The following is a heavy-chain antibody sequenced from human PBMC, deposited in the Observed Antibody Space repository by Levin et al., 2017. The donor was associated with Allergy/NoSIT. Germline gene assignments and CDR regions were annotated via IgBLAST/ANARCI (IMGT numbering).Heavy chain of an antibody. V-gene: IGHV1-2*02. CDR2: INPNSGGT. Sequence: ASVKVSCKASGYTFTGYYMHWVRQAPGQGLEWMGWINPNSGGTNYAQKFQGRVTMTRDTSISTAYMELSRLRSDDTAVYYCARDRGYSYGLDGAFDIWGQGTMVTVSS. CDR1: GYTFTGYY. D-gene: IGHD5-18*01. CDR3: ARDRGYSYGLDGAFDI. J-gene: IGHJ3*02.